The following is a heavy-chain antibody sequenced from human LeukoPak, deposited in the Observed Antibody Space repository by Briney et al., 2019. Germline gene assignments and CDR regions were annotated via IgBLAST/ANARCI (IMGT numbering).Heavy chain of an antibody. Sequence: GGSLRLSCAASGFTFNSFWMHWVRQAPGKGLVWVSRINTDGSSTSYADSVKGRFTISRDNSENTLYLQMNSLRAEDTAVYYCARDRVEMAAQFDYWGQGTLVSVSS. J-gene: IGHJ4*02. CDR1: GFTFNSFW. CDR3: ARDRVEMAAQFDY. CDR2: INTDGSST. V-gene: IGHV3-74*01. D-gene: IGHD5-24*01.